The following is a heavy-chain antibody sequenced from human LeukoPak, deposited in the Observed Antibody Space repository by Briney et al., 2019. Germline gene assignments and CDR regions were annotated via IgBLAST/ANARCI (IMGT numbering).Heavy chain of an antibody. J-gene: IGHJ1*01. D-gene: IGHD6-19*01. CDR1: GYSFTSYW. V-gene: IGHV5-10-1*01. CDR2: IDPSDSYT. CDR3: AGAGIAVAGNAEYFQH. Sequence: RGESLKISCKGSGYSFTSYWISWVRQMPGKGLEWMGRIDPSDSYTNYSPSFQGHVTISADKSIGTAYLQWSSLKASDTAMYYCAGAGIAVAGNAEYFQHWGQGTLVTVSS.